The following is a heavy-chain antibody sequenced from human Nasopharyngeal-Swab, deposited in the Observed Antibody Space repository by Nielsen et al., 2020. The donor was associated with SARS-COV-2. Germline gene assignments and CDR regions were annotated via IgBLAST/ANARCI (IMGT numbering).Heavy chain of an antibody. CDR2: IYYSGSP. CDR3: ARERGRGGIWNYYYYYMDV. D-gene: IGHD3-10*01. V-gene: IGHV4-39*07. Sequence: SETLSLTCTVSGGSISSSSYYWGWIRQPPGKGLEWIGSIYYSGSPYYNPSPKSRVTISVATSKNQFSLKLSSVTAADTAVYYCARERGRGGIWNYYYYYMDVWGKGTTVTVSS. CDR1: GGSISSSSYY. J-gene: IGHJ6*03.